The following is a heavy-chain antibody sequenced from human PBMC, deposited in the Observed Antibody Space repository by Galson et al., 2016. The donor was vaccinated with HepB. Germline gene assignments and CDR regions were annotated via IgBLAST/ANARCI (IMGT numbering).Heavy chain of an antibody. V-gene: IGHV1-69*13. D-gene: IGHD1-1*01. Sequence: SVKVSCKASGGSFSAYCFTWVRQAPGQGLEWMGGIVPALGSANYAQRFQGRVTITADEFRRTTHMELSSLTSDDTAVYYCARGQVNWKHNVEYFDFWGQGAPITVPS. CDR3: ARGQVNWKHNVEYFDF. CDR1: GGSFSAYC. J-gene: IGHJ4*02. CDR2: IVPALGSA.